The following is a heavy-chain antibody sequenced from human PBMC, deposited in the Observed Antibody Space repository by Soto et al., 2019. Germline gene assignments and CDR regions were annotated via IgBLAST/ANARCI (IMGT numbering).Heavy chain of an antibody. CDR1: GYSFTSYW. J-gene: IGHJ6*02. Sequence: GESLKISCKGSGYSFTSYWIGWVRQMPGKGLEWMGIIYPGDSDTRYSPSFQGQVTISADKSISTAYLQWSSLKASDTAMYYCARVEAARPTLDYYYYGMDVWGQGTTVTVSS. CDR3: ARVEAARPTLDYYYYGMDV. CDR2: IYPGDSDT. D-gene: IGHD6-6*01. V-gene: IGHV5-51*01.